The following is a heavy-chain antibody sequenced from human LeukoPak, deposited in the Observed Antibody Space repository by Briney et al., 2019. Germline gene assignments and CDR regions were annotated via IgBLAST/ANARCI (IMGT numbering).Heavy chain of an antibody. V-gene: IGHV3-23*01. CDR2: ISSSGGTT. Sequence: GGSLRLSCAASGFTFSTYAVNWVRQAPGKGLEWVSAISSSGGTTYYADSVKGRFGISRDNSKNTLYLQMNSLRAEDTAVYYCARDDASLFDYWGQGTLVTVSS. CDR1: GFTFSTYA. CDR3: ARDDASLFDY. J-gene: IGHJ4*02.